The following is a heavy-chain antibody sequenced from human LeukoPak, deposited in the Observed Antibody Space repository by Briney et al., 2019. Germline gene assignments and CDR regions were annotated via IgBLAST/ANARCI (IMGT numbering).Heavy chain of an antibody. V-gene: IGHV4-61*01. D-gene: IGHD3-10*01. Sequence: SETLSLTCRVSGDSLTSGFYWGWIRQPPGKGLEWIGYIYYSGSTNYNPSLKSRVTISVDTSKNQFSLKLSSVTAADTAVYYCARDNPSSYYGSGARRGWFDPWGQGTLVTVSS. CDR3: ARDNPSSYYGSGARRGWFDP. CDR2: IYYSGST. J-gene: IGHJ5*02. CDR1: GDSLTSGFY.